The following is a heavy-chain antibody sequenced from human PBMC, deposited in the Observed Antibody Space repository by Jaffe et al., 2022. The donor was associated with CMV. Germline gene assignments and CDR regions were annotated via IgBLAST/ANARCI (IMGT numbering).Heavy chain of an antibody. J-gene: IGHJ3*01. Sequence: QVQFVQSGAEVKKPGASVKVSCKASGNTFSSNAVHWVRQAPGRRPEWLGWINAGNGKTKASQNLQGRITLTRDTSASSLYMDLSSLRSEDTAVYYCARWNAAWEALDVWGQGTMVTVS. CDR3: ARWNAAWEALDV. D-gene: IGHD1-1*01. V-gene: IGHV1-3*01. CDR1: GNTFSSNA. CDR2: INAGNGKT.